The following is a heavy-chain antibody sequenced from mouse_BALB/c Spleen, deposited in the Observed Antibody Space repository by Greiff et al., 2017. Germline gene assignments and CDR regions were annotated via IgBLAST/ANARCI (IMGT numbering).Heavy chain of an antibody. J-gene: IGHJ4*01. CDR3: ARSYYGNYEGAMDD. Sequence: EVQGVESGGGLVKPGGSLKLSCAASGFTFSDYYMYLVRQTPEKRLEWVATISDGGSYTYYPDSVKGRFTISRDNAKNNLYLQMSSMKSEDTDMYYSARSYYGNYEGAMDDWGQGTTVTVSS. CDR1: GFTFSDYY. CDR2: ISDGGSYT. V-gene: IGHV5-4*02. D-gene: IGHD2-1*01.